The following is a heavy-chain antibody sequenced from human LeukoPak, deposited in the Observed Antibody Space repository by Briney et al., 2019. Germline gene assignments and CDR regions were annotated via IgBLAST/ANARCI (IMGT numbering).Heavy chain of an antibody. J-gene: IGHJ4*02. Sequence: ASVKVSYKASGYTFTSYGISWVRQAPGQGLEWMGWISAYNGNTNYAQKLQGRVTMTTDTSTSTAYMELRSLRSDDTAVYYCARDLSYSSGWYTVTRLVDYWGQGTLVTVSS. CDR1: GYTFTSYG. CDR2: ISAYNGNT. V-gene: IGHV1-18*01. D-gene: IGHD6-19*01. CDR3: ARDLSYSSGWYTVTRLVDY.